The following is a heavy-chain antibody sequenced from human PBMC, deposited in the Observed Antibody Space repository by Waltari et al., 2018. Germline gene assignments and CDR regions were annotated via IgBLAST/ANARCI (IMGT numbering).Heavy chain of an antibody. CDR3: ARDSGVGAYYYYGMDV. J-gene: IGHJ6*02. CDR1: GGTFSSYA. V-gene: IGHV1-69*08. D-gene: IGHD1-26*01. Sequence: QVQLVQSGAEVKKPGSSVKVSCKASGGTFSSYAISWVRQAPGQGLEWMGRIIPIFGTANDAQKFQGRVTITADKSTSTAYMELSSLRSEDTAVYYCARDSGVGAYYYYGMDVWGQGTTVTVSS. CDR2: IIPIFGTA.